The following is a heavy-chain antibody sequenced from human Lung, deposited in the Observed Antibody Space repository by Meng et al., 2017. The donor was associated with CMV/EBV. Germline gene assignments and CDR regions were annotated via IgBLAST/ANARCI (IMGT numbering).Heavy chain of an antibody. Sequence: QVQLVQSGAEVKKPGASVKVSCKASGYIFSGYQIQWVRQAPGQGLEWMGWLNPRSGGTAYAQKFQGRVTMTSETSISTAYMERTSLRSDDTAIYYCARQGNKDYYYGAGNYYNNWFDPWGQGTLVTVSS. J-gene: IGHJ5*02. CDR3: ARQGNKDYYYGAGNYYNNWFDP. V-gene: IGHV1-2*02. CDR2: LNPRSGGT. D-gene: IGHD3-10*01. CDR1: GYIFSGYQ.